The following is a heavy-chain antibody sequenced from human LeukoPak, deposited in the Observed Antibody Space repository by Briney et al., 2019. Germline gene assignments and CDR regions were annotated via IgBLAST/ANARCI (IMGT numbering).Heavy chain of an antibody. J-gene: IGHJ4*02. CDR1: GFTFSTNS. D-gene: IGHD3-22*01. Sequence: GGSLRLSCVVSGFTFSTNSMNWVRQAPGKELEWVSSIDSFGTSVYYADSVKGRFTVPRDNAKNSLYLQMNSLRAEDTAVYSCVRDGDTSGYTNWGQGTLVTVSS. V-gene: IGHV3-21*01. CDR3: VRDGDTSGYTN. CDR2: IDSFGTSV.